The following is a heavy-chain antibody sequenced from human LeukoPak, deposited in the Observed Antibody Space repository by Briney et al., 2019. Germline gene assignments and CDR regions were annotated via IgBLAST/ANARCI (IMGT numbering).Heavy chain of an antibody. Sequence: GGSLRLSCAASGFTFSSYAMSWVRQAQGKGLEWVSTISSSVTSTYYADSMKGRFTISRDSSRNTLYLQMNSLRAEDTAVYYCAKEGYTYYFDYWGQGTLVTVSS. CDR1: GFTFSSYA. CDR2: ISSSVTST. V-gene: IGHV3-23*01. J-gene: IGHJ4*02. D-gene: IGHD5-24*01. CDR3: AKEGYTYYFDY.